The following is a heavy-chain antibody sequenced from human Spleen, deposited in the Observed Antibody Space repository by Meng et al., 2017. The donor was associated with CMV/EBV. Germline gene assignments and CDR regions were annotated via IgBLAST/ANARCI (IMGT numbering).Heavy chain of an antibody. CDR1: GTSFSDYS. CDR3: AGEIDI. V-gene: IGHV4-34*01. D-gene: IGHD2-21*01. Sequence: GSLRLSCAVYGTSFSDYSWTWIRHSPRKGLEWIGQINHRGSTNFNPSLMGRVTMSVDSSKEQFSLRLTPVTAADTAVYYCAGEIDIWGQGTAVTVSS. J-gene: IGHJ4*02. CDR2: INHRGST.